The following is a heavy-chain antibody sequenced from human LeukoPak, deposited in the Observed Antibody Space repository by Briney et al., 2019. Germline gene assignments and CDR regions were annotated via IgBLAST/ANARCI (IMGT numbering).Heavy chain of an antibody. V-gene: IGHV3-48*03. D-gene: IGHD6-13*01. Sequence: QPGGSLRLSCAASGFTFSSYEMNWVRQAPGKGLEWISYISSSGSTMYYADSVKGRFTISRDNAKKSLYLLMNSLRAEDTAVYYCARESVLAAAVDHWGQGTLVTVSS. CDR1: GFTFSSYE. CDR3: ARESVLAAAVDH. J-gene: IGHJ4*02. CDR2: ISSSGSTM.